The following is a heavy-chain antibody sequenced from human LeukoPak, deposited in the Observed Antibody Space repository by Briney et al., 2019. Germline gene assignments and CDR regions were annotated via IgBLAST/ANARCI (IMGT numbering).Heavy chain of an antibody. V-gene: IGHV1-69*13. Sequence: EASVKVSCKASGGTFSSYAISWVRQAPGQGLEWMGGIIPIFGTANYAQKFQGRVTITADESTSTAYMELSSLRSEDTAVYYCARDTDSHYDSSGYGLDYWGQGTLVTVSS. D-gene: IGHD3-22*01. CDR2: IIPIFGTA. J-gene: IGHJ4*02. CDR3: ARDTDSHYDSSGYGLDY. CDR1: GGTFSSYA.